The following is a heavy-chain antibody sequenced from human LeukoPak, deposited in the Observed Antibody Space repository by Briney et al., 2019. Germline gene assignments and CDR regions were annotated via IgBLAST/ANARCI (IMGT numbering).Heavy chain of an antibody. Sequence: KPSETLSLTCAVYGGSFSGYYWGWIRQPPRKGLEWIGEINHSGSTNYNPSLKSRVTISVDTSKNQFSLKLSSVTAADTAVYYCARRYSSGWYGYWGQGTLVTVSS. CDR2: INHSGST. J-gene: IGHJ4*02. V-gene: IGHV4-34*01. CDR1: GGSFSGYY. D-gene: IGHD6-19*01. CDR3: ARRYSSGWYGY.